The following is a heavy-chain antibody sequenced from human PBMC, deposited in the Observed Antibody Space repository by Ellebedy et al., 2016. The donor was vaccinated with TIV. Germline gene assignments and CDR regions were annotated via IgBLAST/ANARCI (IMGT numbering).Heavy chain of an antibody. V-gene: IGHV3-23*01. CDR2: ISGSGDRT. J-gene: IGHJ1*01. Sequence: PGGSLRLSCAASGFTFSIYAMSWVRQAPGKGLEWVSLISGSGDRTYYADSVKGRFTISRDSSKSTLYLQMNSLRVEDTAVYYCAVVPATAARAAYWGQGTLVTVSS. CDR3: AVVPATAARAAY. D-gene: IGHD2-15*01. CDR1: GFTFSIYA.